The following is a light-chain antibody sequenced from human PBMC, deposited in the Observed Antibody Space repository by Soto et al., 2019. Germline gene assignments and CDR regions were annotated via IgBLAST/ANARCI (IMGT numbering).Light chain of an antibody. V-gene: IGKV1-9*01. CDR3: QQLNSYCT. J-gene: IGKJ1*01. Sequence: DIQLTQSPSFLSASVGDRVTITCRASQGISSYLAWYQQKPGKAPNLLIYVASTLQSGVPSRFSGSGSGTEFTLTISSLQPEDFATYYFQQLNSYCTFGQGTKVEIK. CDR2: VAS. CDR1: QGISSY.